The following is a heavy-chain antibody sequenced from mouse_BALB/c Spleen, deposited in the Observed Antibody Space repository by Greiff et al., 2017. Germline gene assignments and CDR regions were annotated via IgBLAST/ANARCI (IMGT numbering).Heavy chain of an antibody. CDR1: GDSITSGY. CDR3: ARWGDSSGYPYYYAMDY. CDR2: ISYSGST. J-gene: IGHJ4*01. V-gene: IGHV3-8*02. D-gene: IGHD3-2*01. Sequence: EVQLQESGPSLVKPSQTLSLTCSVTGDSITSGYWNWIRKFPGNKLEYMGYISYSGSTYYNPSLKSRISITRDTSKNQYYLQLNSVTTEDTATYYCARWGDSSGYPYYYAMDYWGQGTSVTVSS.